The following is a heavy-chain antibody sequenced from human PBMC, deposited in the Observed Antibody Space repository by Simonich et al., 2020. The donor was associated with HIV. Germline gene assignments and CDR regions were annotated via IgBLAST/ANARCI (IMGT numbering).Heavy chain of an antibody. CDR1: GFTFSASP. D-gene: IGHD1-26*01. V-gene: IGHV3-73*02. Sequence: EYGGGLVQPGGSLKLSCAASGFTFSASPMHWVRQASGKGLEWVGRITSKANSYETEYAASVKGRFTISRDDSKNTAYLQMNSMKSEDTAVYYCTSSSGTYYYYYFYMDVWGKGTTVTVSS. CDR2: ITSKANSYET. J-gene: IGHJ6*03. CDR3: TSSSGTYYYYYFYMDV.